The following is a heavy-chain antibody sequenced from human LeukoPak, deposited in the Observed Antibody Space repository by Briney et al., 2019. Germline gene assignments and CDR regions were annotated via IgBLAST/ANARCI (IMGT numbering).Heavy chain of an antibody. Sequence: ASVKVSCKASGYTFTDYYMHWVGRAPGQGLEWMGWINPHSGGTNYAQKFQGRVTMTRDTSISTVYMEVSRLRSDDTAVYYCARDSSYSSALYYFEYWGQGTLVTVSS. CDR3: ARDSSYSSALYYFEY. CDR1: GYTFTDYY. J-gene: IGHJ4*02. D-gene: IGHD6-25*01. V-gene: IGHV1-2*02. CDR2: INPHSGGT.